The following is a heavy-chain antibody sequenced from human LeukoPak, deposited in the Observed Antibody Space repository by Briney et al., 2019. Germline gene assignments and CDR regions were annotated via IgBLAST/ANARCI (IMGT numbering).Heavy chain of an antibody. CDR1: GGSISSYY. Sequence: SETLSLTCTVSGGSISSYYWSWIRQPPGKGLEWIGYIYYSGSTNYNPSLKSRVTISVDTSKNQFSLKLSSVTAADTAVYYCARVRHDAFDIWGQGTMVTVSS. CDR2: IYYSGST. CDR3: ARVRHDAFDI. V-gene: IGHV4-59*08. J-gene: IGHJ3*02.